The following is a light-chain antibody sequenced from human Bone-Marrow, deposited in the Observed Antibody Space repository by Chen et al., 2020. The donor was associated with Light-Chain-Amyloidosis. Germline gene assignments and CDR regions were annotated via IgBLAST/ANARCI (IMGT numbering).Light chain of an antibody. V-gene: IGLV6-57*01. CDR3: QSYQGSSQGV. J-gene: IGLJ3*02. CDR1: SGSIATNY. CDR2: EDD. Sequence: NFMLTQPHSVSESPGKTVIISCTRSSGSIATNYVQWYQQRPGSSPTTVFYEDDQRPSGVPARFSGASDRSSNSASRTISGLKAEDEADYYCQSYQGSSQGVFGGGTKLTVL.